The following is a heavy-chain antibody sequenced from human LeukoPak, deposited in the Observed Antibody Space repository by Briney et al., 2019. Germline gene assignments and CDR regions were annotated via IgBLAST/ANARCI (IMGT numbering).Heavy chain of an antibody. CDR3: VRDYRACFDY. V-gene: IGHV3-11*01. Sequence: GGALRLSCAASEFIFSDYYMSWIRQAPGKGLEWVSYISSSGSTIYYADSVKGRFTISRDNAKNSLYLQMNSLRAEDTAVYYCVRDYRACFDYWGQGTLVTVSS. CDR2: ISSSGSTI. J-gene: IGHJ4*02. D-gene: IGHD3-16*02. CDR1: EFIFSDYY.